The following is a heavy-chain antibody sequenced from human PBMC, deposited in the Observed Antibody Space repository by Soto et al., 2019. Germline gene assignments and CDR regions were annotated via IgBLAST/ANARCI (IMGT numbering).Heavy chain of an antibody. CDR2: IDAGNGNT. V-gene: IGHV1-3*01. D-gene: IGHD3-3*01. CDR3: AIFNVAFWGGYSRFDY. J-gene: IGHJ4*02. CDR1: GYTFTSYA. Sequence: ASVPVSCKASGYTFTSYAMHWVRQAPGPRLEWMGWIDAGNGNTKYAQKIQGTVTITRDTSASKAYMKLSTLRSEDTAVYYCAIFNVAFWGGYSRFDYWGQGTLVTVSS.